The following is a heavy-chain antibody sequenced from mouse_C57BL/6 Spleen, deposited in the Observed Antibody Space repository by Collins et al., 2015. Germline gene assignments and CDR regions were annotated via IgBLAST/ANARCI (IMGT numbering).Heavy chain of an antibody. J-gene: IGHJ2*01. D-gene: IGHD1-2*01. V-gene: IGHV1-20*02. CDR2: INPYNGDT. CDR3: AKGGYGFFDY. Sequence: EVQLQQSGPELVKPGASVKISCKVSGYSFTGYFMNWVMQSHGKSLEWIGRINPYNGDTFYNQKFKGKATLTVDKSSSTAHMELRSLASEDSAVYYCAKGGYGFFDYWGQGTTLTVSS. CDR1: GYSFTGYF.